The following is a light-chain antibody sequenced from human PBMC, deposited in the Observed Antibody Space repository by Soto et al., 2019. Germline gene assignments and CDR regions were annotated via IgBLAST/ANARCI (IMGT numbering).Light chain of an antibody. V-gene: IGKV1-12*01. CDR2: AAS. CDR3: QPANCFPLT. J-gene: IGKJ4*01. CDR1: QGISSW. Sequence: DIQMTQSPSSVSSSVGDRVTITCRASQGISSWLAWYQQKPGKAPKLLIYAASSLQSGVPSRFSGSGSGTDFTINISSVQSEDFTTYYCQPANCFPLTFGGGTKVENK.